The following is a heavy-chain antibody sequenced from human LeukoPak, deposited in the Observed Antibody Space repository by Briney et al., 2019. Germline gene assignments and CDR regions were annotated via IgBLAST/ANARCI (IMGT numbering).Heavy chain of an antibody. CDR2: ISSSSSYI. V-gene: IGHV3-21*01. Sequence: GGSLRLSCVASGFSFSTYAMNWVRQAPGKGLEWVSSISSSSSYIYYADSVKGRFTISRDNAKNSLYLQMNSLRAEDTAVYYCARDASYYYDSSGSYFDYWGQGTLVTVSS. D-gene: IGHD3-22*01. CDR3: ARDASYYYDSSGSYFDY. CDR1: GFSFSTYA. J-gene: IGHJ4*02.